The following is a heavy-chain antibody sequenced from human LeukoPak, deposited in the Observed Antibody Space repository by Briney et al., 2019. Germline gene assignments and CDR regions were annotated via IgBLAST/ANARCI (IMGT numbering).Heavy chain of an antibody. CDR3: ARDREYYYGSGSYYNVWGYYFDY. J-gene: IGHJ4*02. CDR1: GGSIGSYY. D-gene: IGHD3-10*01. V-gene: IGHV4-4*07. Sequence: SETLSLTCTVSGGSIGSYYWSWIRQPAGKGLEWIGRIYTSGSTNYNPSLKSRVTMSVDTSKNQFSLKLSSVTAADTAVYYCARDREYYYGSGSYYNVWGYYFDYWGQGTLVTVSS. CDR2: IYTSGST.